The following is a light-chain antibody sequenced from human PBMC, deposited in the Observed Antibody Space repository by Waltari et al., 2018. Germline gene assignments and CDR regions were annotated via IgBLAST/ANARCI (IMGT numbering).Light chain of an antibody. CDR1: SNDFGGYTY. J-gene: IGLJ3*02. V-gene: IGLV2-14*03. CDR2: DVS. CDR3: SSYTSSLTLV. Sequence: QSALTQPASVSGSPGQSITISCTGTSNDFGGYTYVSWYQQHPGKAPKLMIYDVSNRPSGVSNRFSGSKSGNTASLTISGLQAEDEADYYCSSYTSSLTLVFGGGTKLTVL.